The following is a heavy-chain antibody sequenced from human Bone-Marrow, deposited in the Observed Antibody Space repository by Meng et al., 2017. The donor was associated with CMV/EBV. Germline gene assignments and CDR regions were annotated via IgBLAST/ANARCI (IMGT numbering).Heavy chain of an antibody. CDR1: GFTFSSYA. D-gene: IGHD3-10*01. Sequence: GGSLRLSCGASGFTFSSYAISWVRQAPGQGLEWMGGIIPIFGTANYAQKFQGRVTITTDESTSTAYMELSSLRSEDTAVYYCARDSRWVRGLEYDAFDIWGQGTMVTVSS. J-gene: IGHJ3*02. V-gene: IGHV1-69*05. CDR2: IIPIFGTA. CDR3: ARDSRWVRGLEYDAFDI.